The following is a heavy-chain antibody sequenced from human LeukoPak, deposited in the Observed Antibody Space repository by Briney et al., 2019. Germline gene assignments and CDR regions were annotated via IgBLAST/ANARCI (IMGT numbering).Heavy chain of an antibody. J-gene: IGHJ4*01. D-gene: IGHD2/OR15-2a*01. V-gene: IGHV3-23*01. CDR2: FSETNSGI. CDR3: AKVVQTGNSMFDY. CDR1: GFTFNSFA. Sequence: GGSLRLSCAASGFTFNSFAVNWVRQAPGKGLEWVSGFSETNSGIYYADSVKGRFTISRDNSRNTLYLQMNSLGVEDTAIYFCAKVVQTGNSMFDYWGQGALVTVSS.